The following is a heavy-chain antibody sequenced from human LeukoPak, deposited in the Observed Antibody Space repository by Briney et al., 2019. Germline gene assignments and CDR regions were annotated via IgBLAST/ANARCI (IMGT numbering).Heavy chain of an antibody. CDR1: GFTFISYA. CDR3: AIDRSGSSGYYSTFDY. V-gene: IGHV3-23*01. J-gene: IGHJ4*02. D-gene: IGHD3-22*01. Sequence: PGGSLRLSCAASGFTFISYAMSWVRQAPGKGLEWVSGISSSGGSTYYADSVKGRFTISRDNSNKMLYLQMNSLRAEDTAVYYCAIDRSGSSGYYSTFDYWGQGTLVTVSS. CDR2: ISSSGGST.